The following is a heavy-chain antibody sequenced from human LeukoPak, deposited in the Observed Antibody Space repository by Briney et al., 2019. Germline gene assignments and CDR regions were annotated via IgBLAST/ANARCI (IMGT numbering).Heavy chain of an antibody. J-gene: IGHJ4*02. CDR3: ARVGLRLY. D-gene: IGHD3-16*01. Sequence: GGSLRLSCAASGFTFSRYSMNWVRQAPGKGLEWVSSISISSSYIYYADSVKGRFTMSRDNAKNSLYLQVNSLRAEDTAVYYCARVGLRLYWGQGTLVTVSS. CDR2: ISISSSYI. V-gene: IGHV3-21*01. CDR1: GFTFSRYS.